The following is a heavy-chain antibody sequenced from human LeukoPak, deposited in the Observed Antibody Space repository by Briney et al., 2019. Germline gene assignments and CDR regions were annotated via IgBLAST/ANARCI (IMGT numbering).Heavy chain of an antibody. Sequence: GGSLRLSCAASGFTFSDHWMHWVRQAPGKGLEWVSRIDNDGRHTIYADSVKGRFPISRDNSKNTLYLQMNSLRAEDTAVYYCARDSPISGYYYYYGMDVWGQGTTVTVSS. CDR1: GFTFSDHW. V-gene: IGHV3-74*01. J-gene: IGHJ6*02. CDR2: IDNDGRHT. CDR3: ARDSPISGYYYYYGMDV. D-gene: IGHD5-12*01.